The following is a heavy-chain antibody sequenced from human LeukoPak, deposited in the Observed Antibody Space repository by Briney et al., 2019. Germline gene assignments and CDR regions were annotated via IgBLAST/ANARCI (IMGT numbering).Heavy chain of an antibody. CDR1: GFTLSDYA. J-gene: IGHJ4*02. Sequence: PGGSLRLSCAASGFTLSDYAMTWVRQAPGKGLEWVSSISGSGGSTYYAGSVKGRFTMSRDNSQNTLHLQMNSLRAEDTAVYYCARGLTYYYDSDGYYWAFCGQGTLVTVSS. D-gene: IGHD3-22*01. V-gene: IGHV3-23*01. CDR3: ARGLTYYYDSDGYYWAF. CDR2: ISGSGGST.